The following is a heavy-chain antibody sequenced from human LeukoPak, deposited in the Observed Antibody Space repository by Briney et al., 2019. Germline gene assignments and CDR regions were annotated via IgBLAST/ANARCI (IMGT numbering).Heavy chain of an antibody. J-gene: IGHJ4*02. CDR2: INPNSGGT. CDR3: ARAHQYSSSFYALLNFDY. CDR1: GYTFTGYY. V-gene: IGHV1-2*06. D-gene: IGHD6-6*01. Sequence: ASVKVSCKASGYTFTGYYMHWVRQAPGQGLEWIGRINPNSGGTNYAQKFQGRVTMTRDTSISTAYMELSRLRSDDTAVYYCARAHQYSSSFYALLNFDYWGQGTLVTVSS.